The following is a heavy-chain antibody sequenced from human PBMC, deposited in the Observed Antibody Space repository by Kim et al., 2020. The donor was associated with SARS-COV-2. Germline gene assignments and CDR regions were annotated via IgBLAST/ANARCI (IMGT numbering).Heavy chain of an antibody. D-gene: IGHD2-21*01. V-gene: IGHV1-18*04. CDR2: ISGHNGNT. Sequence: ASVKVSCKASGYTFTTYDISWVRQAPGQGLEWMGWISGHNGNTNYAQKYQGRVTMTTDTLTSTAYMELRSLRPDDTAIYYCAREVVVVVAITDYYYNGMDVWGQGTTVTVSS. J-gene: IGHJ6*02. CDR3: AREVVVVVAITDYYYNGMDV. CDR1: GYTFTTYD.